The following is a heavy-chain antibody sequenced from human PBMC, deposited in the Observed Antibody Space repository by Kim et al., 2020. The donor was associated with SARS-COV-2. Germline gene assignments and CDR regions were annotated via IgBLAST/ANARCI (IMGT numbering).Heavy chain of an antibody. CDR2: IHTGGGT. Sequence: GGSLRLSCAVSGFSVSGDHMNWVRQAPGKGLECVSVIHTGGGTFYADSVKGRFTISRDSSKNTLYLQMNSLRVEDTAVYYCARHDWFDPWGQGTLVTVSS. CDR3: ARHDWFDP. CDR1: GFSVSGDH. J-gene: IGHJ5*02. V-gene: IGHV3-66*04.